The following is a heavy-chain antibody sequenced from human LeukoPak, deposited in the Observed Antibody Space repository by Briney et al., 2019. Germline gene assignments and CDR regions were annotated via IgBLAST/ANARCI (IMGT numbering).Heavy chain of an antibody. CDR2: INYSGDAT. J-gene: IGHJ4*02. D-gene: IGHD2-15*01. CDR3: AKGYCSGGNCYQYFDY. Sequence: GGSLRLSCAASGFTFNIYTINWVRQAPGKGLEWVSAINYSGDATYYVDSVKGRFTISRDNSKNTLYLQMNSLRAEDTAIYYCAKGYCSGGNCYQYFDYWGQGTLVTVAS. CDR1: GFTFNIYT. V-gene: IGHV3-23*01.